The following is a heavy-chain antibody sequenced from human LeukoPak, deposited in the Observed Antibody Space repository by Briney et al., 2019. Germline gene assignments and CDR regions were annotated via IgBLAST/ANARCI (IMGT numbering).Heavy chain of an antibody. Sequence: SETLSLTCTVSGGSISSGDYYLSWIRQPPGKGLEWIGYIYYSGSTYYNPSLKSRVTISVDTSKNQFSLKLSSVTAADTAVYYCARDQGLYCSGGSCSLRNWFDPWGQGTLVTVSS. CDR1: GGSISSGDYY. CDR2: IYYSGST. CDR3: ARDQGLYCSGGSCSLRNWFDP. D-gene: IGHD2-15*01. V-gene: IGHV4-30-4*08. J-gene: IGHJ5*02.